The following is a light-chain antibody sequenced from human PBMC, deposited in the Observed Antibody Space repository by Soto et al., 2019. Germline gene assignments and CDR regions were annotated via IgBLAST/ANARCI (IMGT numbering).Light chain of an antibody. CDR1: QSISSW. CDR3: QQYNSFWT. Sequence: DIQMTQSPSTLSASVGDRVTITCRASQSISSWLAWYQQNPGKAPKLLIYKASSLESGVPSRFSGSGSGTEFTVTISSLQPDDFATYYCQQYNSFWTFGQGTKVEI. CDR2: KAS. V-gene: IGKV1-5*03. J-gene: IGKJ1*01.